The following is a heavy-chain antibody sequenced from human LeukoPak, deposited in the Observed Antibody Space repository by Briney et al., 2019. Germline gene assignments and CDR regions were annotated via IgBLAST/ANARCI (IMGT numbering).Heavy chain of an antibody. CDR2: MNPNSGNT. CDR3: ARDPNSRDCSGTNCHFDY. J-gene: IGHJ4*02. D-gene: IGHD2-2*01. V-gene: IGHV1-8*01. CDR1: GYSFTSYD. Sequence: ASVKVSCKASGYSFTSYDINWVRQATGQGLEWMGWMNPNSGNTGYAQKFQGRVTMTRNTSISTAYMELSSLRSEDTAVYYCARDPNSRDCSGTNCHFDYWGQGTLVTVSS.